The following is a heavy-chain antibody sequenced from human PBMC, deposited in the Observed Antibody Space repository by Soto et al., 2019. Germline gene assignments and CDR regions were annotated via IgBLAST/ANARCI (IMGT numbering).Heavy chain of an antibody. CDR3: ARAGYCSGGSCSEGYYYYGMDV. J-gene: IGHJ6*02. CDR1: GFTFSSYD. Sequence: GGSLRLSCAASGFTFSSYDMHWVRQATGKGLEWVSAIGTAGDTYYPGSVKGRFTISRENAKNSLYLQMNSLRAGDTAVYYCARAGYCSGGSCSEGYYYYGMDVWGQGTTVTVSS. V-gene: IGHV3-13*01. D-gene: IGHD2-15*01. CDR2: IGTAGDT.